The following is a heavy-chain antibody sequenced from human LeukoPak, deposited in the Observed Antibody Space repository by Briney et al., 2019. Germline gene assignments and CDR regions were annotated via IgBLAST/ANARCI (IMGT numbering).Heavy chain of an antibody. CDR3: ARGYCSGGSCWRNWFDP. CDR1: GGSISSGGYS. CDR2: IYHSGST. J-gene: IGHJ5*02. D-gene: IGHD2-15*01. V-gene: IGHV4-30-2*01. Sequence: PSETLSLTCAVSGGSISSGGYSWSWIRQPPGKGLEWIGYIYHSGSTYYNPSLKSRVTISVDRSKNRFSLKLSSVTAADTAVYYCARGYCSGGSCWRNWFDPWGQGTLVTVSS.